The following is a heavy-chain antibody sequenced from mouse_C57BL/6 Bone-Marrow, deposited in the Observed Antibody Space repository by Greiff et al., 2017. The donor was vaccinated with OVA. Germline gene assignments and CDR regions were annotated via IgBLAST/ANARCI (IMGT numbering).Heavy chain of an antibody. CDR2: IDPETGGT. CDR3: TRTYDCSSYEGYFDY. CDR1: GYTFTDYE. V-gene: IGHV1-15*01. D-gene: IGHD1-1*01. J-gene: IGHJ2*01. Sequence: QVQLQQSGAELVRPGASVTLSCKASGYTFTDYEMHWVKQTPVHGLEWIGAIDPETGGTAYNQKVKGKAILTADKSSSTAYMELRSMTSEDSSVYYCTRTYDCSSYEGYFDYWGQGTTLTVSS.